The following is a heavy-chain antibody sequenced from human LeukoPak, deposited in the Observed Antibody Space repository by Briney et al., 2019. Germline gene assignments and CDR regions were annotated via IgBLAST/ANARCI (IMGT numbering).Heavy chain of an antibody. CDR2: ISYSGST. CDR3: ARGGRIRIFGEVIRTVKDDAFDI. V-gene: IGHV4-59*01. CDR1: GGSFTPYY. D-gene: IGHD3-3*01. Sequence: SETLSLTCTVSGGSFTPYYWSWIRQPPGKGLEWIGHISYSGSTNYNPSLKSRVTVSIDTSKNQVSLKLSSMTAADTAVYYCARGGRIRIFGEVIRTVKDDAFDIWGQGTMVTVSS. J-gene: IGHJ3*02.